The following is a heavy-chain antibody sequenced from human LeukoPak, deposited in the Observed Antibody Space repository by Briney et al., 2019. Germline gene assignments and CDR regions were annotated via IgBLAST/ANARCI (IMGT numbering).Heavy chain of an antibody. Sequence: GGSLRLSCAASGFSFSSYAMSWVRQAPGKGLEWVSNISGRDGSTYYADSVKGRFTISRDNSKNTLYLQMNSLRAEDTAVYYCAKGGSVIWFGELLLDYWGQGTLVTVSS. D-gene: IGHD3-10*01. CDR2: ISGRDGST. CDR3: AKGGSVIWFGELLLDY. J-gene: IGHJ4*02. V-gene: IGHV3-23*01. CDR1: GFSFSSYA.